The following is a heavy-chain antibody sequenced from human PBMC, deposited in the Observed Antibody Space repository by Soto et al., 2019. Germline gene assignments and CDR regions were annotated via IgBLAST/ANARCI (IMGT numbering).Heavy chain of an antibody. J-gene: IGHJ4*02. D-gene: IGHD3-3*01. V-gene: IGHV1-18*01. CDR3: ARENSGDFWSGSSHYYSES. CDR1: GYTLTSYG. CDR2: ISAYSGKT. Sequence: GSVKVSCKTSGYTLTSYGISWVRQAPGERLEWMGWISAYSGKTNYAQNLQGRLTMTTDKSKSTAYMELRSLRSDDTALYYCARENSGDFWSGSSHYYSESWGQGTLVNVSS.